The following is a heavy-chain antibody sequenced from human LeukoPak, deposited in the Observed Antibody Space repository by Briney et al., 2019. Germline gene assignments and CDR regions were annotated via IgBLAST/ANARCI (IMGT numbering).Heavy chain of an antibody. CDR3: ARDTDSGSYGGGFPL. J-gene: IGHJ4*02. V-gene: IGHV3-20*04. Sequence: GGSLRPSCAASGFTFDDYGMSWVRQAPGKGLEWVSGINWNGGSTGYADSVKGRFTISRDNAKNSLYLQMNSLRAEDTALYYCARDTDSGSYGGGFPLWGQGTLVTVSS. D-gene: IGHD1-26*01. CDR1: GFTFDDYG. CDR2: INWNGGST.